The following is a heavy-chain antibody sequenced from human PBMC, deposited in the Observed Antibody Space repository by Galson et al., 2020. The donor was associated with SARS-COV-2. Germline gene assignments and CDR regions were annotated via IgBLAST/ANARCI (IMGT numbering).Heavy chain of an antibody. CDR3: ATGPAALGSPAYYYYYYGMDV. CDR2: FDPEDGET. V-gene: IGHV1-24*01. CDR1: GYTLTELS. J-gene: IGHJ6*02. Sequence: ASVNVSCKVSGYTLTELSMHWVRQAPGKGLEWMGGFDPEDGETIYAQKFQGRVTMTEDTSTDTAYMELSSLRSEDTAVYYCATGPAALGSPAYYYYYYGMDVWGQGTTVTVSS. D-gene: IGHD1-26*01.